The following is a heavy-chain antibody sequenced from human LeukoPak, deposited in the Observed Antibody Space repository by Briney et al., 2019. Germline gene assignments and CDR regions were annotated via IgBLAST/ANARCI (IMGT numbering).Heavy chain of an antibody. CDR1: GFTFSSYW. Sequence: GESLTLSCAAAGFTFSSYWMTCVRQPPGKGLGWVANIKQEGSENYYVDSVKGRFSLSSDNGKNSLYLQMNRLRAEDTAVYYCERESPGCTNGVCYYYYGMDVWGQGTRVTVSS. CDR2: IKQEGSEN. J-gene: IGHJ6*02. V-gene: IGHV3-7*01. D-gene: IGHD2-8*01. CDR3: ERESPGCTNGVCYYYYGMDV.